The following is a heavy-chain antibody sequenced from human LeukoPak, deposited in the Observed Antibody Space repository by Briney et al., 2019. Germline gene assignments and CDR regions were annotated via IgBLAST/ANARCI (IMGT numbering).Heavy chain of an antibody. J-gene: IGHJ4*02. CDR1: GGTFSSYA. V-gene: IGHV1-69*13. Sequence: SVKVSCKASGGTFSSYAISWVRQAPGQGLEWMGGIIPIFGTANYAQKFQGRVTITADGSTSTAYMELSSLRSEDTAVYYCARSGLAAAVPFDYWGQGTLVTVSS. D-gene: IGHD6-13*01. CDR2: IIPIFGTA. CDR3: ARSGLAAAVPFDY.